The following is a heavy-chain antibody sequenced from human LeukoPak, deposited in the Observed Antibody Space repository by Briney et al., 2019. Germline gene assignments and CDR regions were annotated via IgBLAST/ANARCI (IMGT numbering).Heavy chain of an antibody. Sequence: PGRSLRLSCATSGFTVSSNYMSWVRQAPGKGLEWVSVIYSGGSTYYADSVKGRFTISRDNSKNTLYLQMNSLRAEDTAVYYCAREGYCSSTSCYTLGDAFDIWGQGTMVTVSS. CDR2: IYSGGST. CDR1: GFTVSSNY. D-gene: IGHD2-2*02. J-gene: IGHJ3*02. V-gene: IGHV3-53*01. CDR3: AREGYCSSTSCYTLGDAFDI.